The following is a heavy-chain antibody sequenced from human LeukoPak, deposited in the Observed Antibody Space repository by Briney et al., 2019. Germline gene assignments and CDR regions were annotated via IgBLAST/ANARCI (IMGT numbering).Heavy chain of an antibody. V-gene: IGHV4-31*03. CDR2: IYYSGST. D-gene: IGHD4-4*01. Sequence: SETLSLTCTVSGGSISSGGYYWSWIRQHPGKGLEWIGYIYYSGSTYYNPSLKSRVTISVDTSKNQFSLKLSSVTAADTAVYYCARAPDYSNYEGWFDPWGQGTLVTVSS. J-gene: IGHJ5*02. CDR1: GGSISSGGYY. CDR3: ARAPDYSNYEGWFDP.